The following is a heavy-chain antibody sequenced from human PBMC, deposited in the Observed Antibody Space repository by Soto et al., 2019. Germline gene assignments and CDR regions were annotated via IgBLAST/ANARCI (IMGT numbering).Heavy chain of an antibody. D-gene: IGHD2-21*02. J-gene: IGHJ4*02. CDR2: ITGNAANT. Sequence: GSLRLSWSASRFAFGGYAMSWVRQAPGKGLEWVSGITGNAANTVYADSVKGRFTISRDNSKNALYLQLSSLRAEDTAVYFCAKAARDCGGDCYSSYFDSWGQGALVTVSS. V-gene: IGHV3-23*01. CDR3: AKAARDCGGDCYSSYFDS. CDR1: RFAFGGYA.